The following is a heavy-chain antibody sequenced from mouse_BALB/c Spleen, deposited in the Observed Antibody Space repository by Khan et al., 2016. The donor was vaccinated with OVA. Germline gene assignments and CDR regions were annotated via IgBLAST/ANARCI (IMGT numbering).Heavy chain of an antibody. CDR3: AKGVWSYFYAVDY. Sequence: QVQLKESGPSLVAPSQSLSITCSVSGFSLTDYDVSWIRQPPGKGLEWLGVIWGGGTTYYNSVLETRLSISKDNSKSRVFLKMNSLQTDDTAMYYCAKGVWSYFYAVDYWGQGTSVTVSS. CDR2: IWGGGTT. J-gene: IGHJ4*01. CDR1: GFSLTDYD. D-gene: IGHD2-10*02. V-gene: IGHV2-6-5*01.